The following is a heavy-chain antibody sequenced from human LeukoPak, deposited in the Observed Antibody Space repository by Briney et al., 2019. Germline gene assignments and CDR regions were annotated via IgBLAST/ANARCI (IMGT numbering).Heavy chain of an antibody. CDR1: GFTFSSYW. J-gene: IGHJ3*02. CDR3: ARPPMVRGVIINGDDVFDI. Sequence: GGSLRLSCAASGFTFSSYWMHWVRQAPGKGLVWVSRINSEGSRTFYADSVKGRFTISRDNSKNTLYLQMNSLKAEDTAVYYCARPPMVRGVIINGDDVFDIWGQGTMVTVSS. V-gene: IGHV3-74*01. CDR2: INSEGSRT. D-gene: IGHD3-10*01.